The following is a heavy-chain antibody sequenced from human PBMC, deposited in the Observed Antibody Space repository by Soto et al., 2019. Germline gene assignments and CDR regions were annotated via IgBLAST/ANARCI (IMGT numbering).Heavy chain of an antibody. CDR1: GYSFTSYG. Sequence: VASVKVSCKASGYSFTSYGISWVRQAPGQGLEWMGWISAYNGNTNYAQKLQGRVTMTTDTSTSTAYMELRSLRSDDTAVYYCARGFGAARFLEWYRGYYYYGMDVWGQGTTVTVSS. CDR2: ISAYNGNT. V-gene: IGHV1-18*01. D-gene: IGHD3-3*01. J-gene: IGHJ6*02. CDR3: ARGFGAARFLEWYRGYYYYGMDV.